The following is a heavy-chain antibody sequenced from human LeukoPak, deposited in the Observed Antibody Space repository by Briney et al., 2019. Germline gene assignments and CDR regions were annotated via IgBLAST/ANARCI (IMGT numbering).Heavy chain of an antibody. CDR1: GYSFTTYW. Sequence: GESLKISCKGSGYSFTTYWIGWVRQMPGKGLEWMGIIYPDDSDTRYSPPFQGQVTISADKSISTAYLQWSSLKASDTAMYYCARRRSGSYYGDFDYWGQGTLVTVSS. CDR3: ARRRSGSYYGDFDY. D-gene: IGHD1-26*01. CDR2: IYPDDSDT. V-gene: IGHV5-51*01. J-gene: IGHJ4*02.